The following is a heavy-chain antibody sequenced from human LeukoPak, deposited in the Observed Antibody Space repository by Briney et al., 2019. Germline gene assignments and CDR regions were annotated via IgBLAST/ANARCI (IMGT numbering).Heavy chain of an antibody. D-gene: IGHD6-19*01. J-gene: IGHJ4*02. CDR3: ARDIAVAGTFVNY. Sequence: PGGSLRLSCAASGFTFSSYWMHWVRQAPGTGLVWVSRINSDGSSTSYADSVKGRFTISRDNAKNTLYLQMNSLRAEDTAVYYCARDIAVAGTFVNYWGQGTLVTVSS. CDR2: INSDGSST. CDR1: GFTFSSYW. V-gene: IGHV3-74*01.